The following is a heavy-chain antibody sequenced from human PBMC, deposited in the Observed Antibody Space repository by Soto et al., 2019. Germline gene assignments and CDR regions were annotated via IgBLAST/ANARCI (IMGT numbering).Heavy chain of an antibody. CDR1: GYSFTSYW. CDR2: IYPGDSDT. D-gene: IGHD3-3*01. J-gene: IGHJ6*03. CDR3: ARHYYDFWSGYSQVNYYYYMDV. V-gene: IGHV5-51*01. Sequence: GESLKISCKGSGYSFTSYWIGWVRQMPGKGLEWMGIIYPGDSDTRYSPSFQGQVTISADKSISTAYLQWSSLKASDTAMYYCARHYYDFWSGYSQVNYYYYMDVWGKGTTVTVSS.